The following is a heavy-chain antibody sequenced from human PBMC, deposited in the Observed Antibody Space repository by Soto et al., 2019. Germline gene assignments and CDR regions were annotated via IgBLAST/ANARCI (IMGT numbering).Heavy chain of an antibody. J-gene: IGHJ6*03. D-gene: IGHD3-3*01. CDR1: GYTFTSYA. CDR2: INAGNGNT. CDR3: AREHYDFWSGPTQYYYYYMDV. Sequence: ASVKVSCKASGYTFTSYAMHWVRQAPGQRLEWMGWINAGNGNTKYSQKFQGRVTITRDTSASTAYMELSSLRSEDTAVYYCAREHYDFWSGPTQYYYYYMDVWGKGTTVTVSS. V-gene: IGHV1-3*01.